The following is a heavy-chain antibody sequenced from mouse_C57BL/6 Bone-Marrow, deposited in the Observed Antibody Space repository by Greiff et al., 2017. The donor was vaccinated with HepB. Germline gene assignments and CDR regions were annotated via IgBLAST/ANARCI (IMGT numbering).Heavy chain of an antibody. J-gene: IGHJ1*03. V-gene: IGHV1-61*01. CDR2: IYPSDSET. CDR3: ARSRYYYGSSHWYFDV. Sequence: QVQLQQPGAELVRPGSSVKLSCKASGYTFTSYWMDWVKQRPGQGLEWIGNIYPSDSETHYNQKFKDKATVTVDKSSSTAYMQLISLTSEDSAVYYCARSRYYYGSSHWYFDVWGTGTTVTVSS. CDR1: GYTFTSYW. D-gene: IGHD1-1*01.